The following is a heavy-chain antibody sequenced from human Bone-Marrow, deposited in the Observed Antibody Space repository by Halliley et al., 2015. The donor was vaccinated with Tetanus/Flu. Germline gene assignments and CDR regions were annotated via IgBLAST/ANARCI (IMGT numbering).Heavy chain of an antibody. CDR1: GFSFSDYY. CDR2: ISGDSSYT. V-gene: IGHV3-11*06. J-gene: IGHJ4*02. D-gene: IGHD5-12*01. Sequence: AASGFSFSDYYMAWLRQAPGKGLQWLSYISGDSSYTDYADSVKGRFTISRDNAKSSVYLQMSSLREQDTAIYYCATERNSGHAYWGQGTLVTVSS. CDR3: ATERNSGHAY.